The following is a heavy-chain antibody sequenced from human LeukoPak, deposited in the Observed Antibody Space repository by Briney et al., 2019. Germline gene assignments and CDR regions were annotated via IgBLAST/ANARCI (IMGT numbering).Heavy chain of an antibody. Sequence: GGSLRLSCAASGFTFSGYAMHWVRQAPTKGLEWVSGVSGSGSTYYTDSVKGRFTISRDNSKNTLYLQKDSLRAEDTAVYYCARSYGSGTYYNYFDYWGQGTLVTVSS. V-gene: IGHV3-23*01. J-gene: IGHJ4*02. CDR3: ARSYGSGTYYNYFDY. CDR1: GFTFSGYA. D-gene: IGHD3-10*01. CDR2: VSGSGST.